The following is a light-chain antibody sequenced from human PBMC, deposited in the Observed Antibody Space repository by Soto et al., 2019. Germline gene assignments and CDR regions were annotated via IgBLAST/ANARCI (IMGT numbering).Light chain of an antibody. CDR3: VLYMGSGIGV. J-gene: IGLJ3*02. CDR1: SGSVSTSYY. V-gene: IGLV8-61*01. CDR2: RTN. Sequence: QAVVTQEPSFSVSPGRTVTLTCGLSSGSVSTSYYPSCYQQTPGQSPRTLIYRTNTRSSGVPDRFSGSILGNKAALTISGAQADDESDYYCVLYMGSGIGVVGGGTKLTVL.